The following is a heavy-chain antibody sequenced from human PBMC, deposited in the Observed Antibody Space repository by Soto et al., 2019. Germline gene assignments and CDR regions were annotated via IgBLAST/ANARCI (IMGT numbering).Heavy chain of an antibody. CDR1: GYSFTSYW. V-gene: IGHV5-51*01. J-gene: IGHJ4*02. CDR2: IYPGDSDT. CDR3: ARSTRLSSSWYPDY. Sequence: PRESLKISCKGSGYSFTSYWIGWVRQMPGKGLEWMGIIYPGDSDTRYSPSFQGQVTISADESISPAYLQWSSLKASDTAMYYCARSTRLSSSWYPDYWGQGTLVTVSS. D-gene: IGHD6-13*01.